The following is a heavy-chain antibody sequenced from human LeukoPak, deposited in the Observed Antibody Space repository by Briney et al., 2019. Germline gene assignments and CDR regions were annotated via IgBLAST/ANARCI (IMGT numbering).Heavy chain of an antibody. V-gene: IGHV3-9*03. J-gene: IGHJ4*02. CDR2: ISWNSGSI. D-gene: IGHD2-21*02. CDR3: AKSPCGGDCYSFDY. CDR1: GFTFDDYA. Sequence: GRSLRLSCAASGFTFDDYAMHWVRQAPGEGLEWVSGISWNSGSIGYADSVKGRFTISRDNAKNSLYLQMNSLRAEDMALYYCAKSPCGGDCYSFDYWGQGTLVTVSS.